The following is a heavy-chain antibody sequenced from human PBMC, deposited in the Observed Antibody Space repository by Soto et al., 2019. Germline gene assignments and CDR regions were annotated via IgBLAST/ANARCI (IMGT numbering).Heavy chain of an antibody. V-gene: IGHV4-61*01. D-gene: IGHD1-7*01. CDR2: IASRGST. CDR3: AMAGNYRYFDA. Sequence: QVQLQESGPGLVTPSETLSLTCTVSGGSVSSGTYYWSWIRQPSGKGLEWIGYIASRGSTNYNPYLKSRVTISVDTSKNQFSLKLTSVTAADTAVYYCAMAGNYRYFDAWGQGTLVTVSS. J-gene: IGHJ4*02. CDR1: GGSVSSGTYY.